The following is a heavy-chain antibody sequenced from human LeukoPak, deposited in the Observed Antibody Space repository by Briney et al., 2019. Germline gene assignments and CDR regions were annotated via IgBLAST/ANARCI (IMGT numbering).Heavy chain of an antibody. J-gene: IGHJ6*02. D-gene: IGHD4-23*01. CDR3: AREEQVTIMDV. Sequence: GGSLRLSCAASGFTFSTYSMNWVRQAPGKGLEWVSSISSSSSYIYYADSVKGRFTISRDNAKNSLYLQMNSLRAEDTAVYYCAREEQVTIMDVWGQGTTVTVSS. CDR2: ISSSSSYI. V-gene: IGHV3-21*01. CDR1: GFTFSTYS.